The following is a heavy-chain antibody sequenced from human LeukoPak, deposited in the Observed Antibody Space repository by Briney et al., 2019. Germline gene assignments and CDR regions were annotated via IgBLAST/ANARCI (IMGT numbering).Heavy chain of an antibody. V-gene: IGHV3-7*01. CDR2: IKQDGSEK. CDR3: ARDPFDSSGYGAFDI. Sequence: GGSLRLSCAASGFTFSTNWMSWVRPAPGKGLEWVANIKQDGSEKYYVDSMKGRFTISRDNAKNSLYLQMNSLRVEDTAVYYCARDPFDSSGYGAFDIWGQGTMVTVSS. D-gene: IGHD3-22*01. J-gene: IGHJ3*02. CDR1: GFTFSTNW.